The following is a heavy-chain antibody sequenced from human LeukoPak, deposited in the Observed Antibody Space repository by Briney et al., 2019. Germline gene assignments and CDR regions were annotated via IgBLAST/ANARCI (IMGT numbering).Heavy chain of an antibody. V-gene: IGHV1-2*06. CDR3: ARDFRTSSGWYWKGYFDY. CDR2: INPNSGGT. Sequence: ASVKVSCKASGYTFSGSYIHWVRQAPGQGLEWMGRINPNSGGTNYAQKFQGRVTMTRDTSISTAYMELSRLRSDDTAVYYCARDFRTSSGWYWKGYFDYWGQGTLVTVSS. CDR1: GYTFSGSY. J-gene: IGHJ4*02. D-gene: IGHD6-19*01.